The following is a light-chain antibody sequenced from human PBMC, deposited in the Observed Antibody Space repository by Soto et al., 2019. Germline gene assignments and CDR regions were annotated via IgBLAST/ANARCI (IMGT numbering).Light chain of an antibody. CDR3: CSYAGSASVV. V-gene: IGLV2-11*01. CDR2: AVA. CDR1: SSDVGGYNY. J-gene: IGLJ2*01. Sequence: QSALTQPRSVSGSPGQSVTFSCTGTSSDVGGYNYVSWYQQHPGKAPKLMIYAVAKRPSGVPDRFSGSKSGNTASLTISGLQAEDEADYYCCSYAGSASVVFGGGTKVTVL.